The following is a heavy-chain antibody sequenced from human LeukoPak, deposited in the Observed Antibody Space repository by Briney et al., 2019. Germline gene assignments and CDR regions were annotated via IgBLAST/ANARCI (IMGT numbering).Heavy chain of an antibody. Sequence: SETLSLTCTVSGGSISSYYWSWIRQPAGKGLEWIGRIYSSGSTNYNPSLRGRVTMSVDTSKNQISLKLSSVTAADTAVYYCARSTPELHVYWGQGTLVTVSS. J-gene: IGHJ4*02. V-gene: IGHV4-4*07. CDR1: GGSISSYY. CDR2: IYSSGST. D-gene: IGHD1-26*01. CDR3: ARSTPELHVY.